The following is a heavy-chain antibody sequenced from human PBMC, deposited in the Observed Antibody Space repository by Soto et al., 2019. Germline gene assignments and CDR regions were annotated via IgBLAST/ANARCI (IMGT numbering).Heavy chain of an antibody. J-gene: IGHJ4*02. V-gene: IGHV4-59*08. CDR2: IYYSGST. Sequence: SETLSLTCTVPGGSISSYYWSWIRQPPGKGLEWIGYIYYSGSTNYNPSLKSRVTISVDTSKNQFSLKLSSVTAADTAVYYCARLREVGGSYYFDYWGQGTLVTVSS. D-gene: IGHD1-26*01. CDR3: ARLREVGGSYYFDY. CDR1: GGSISSYY.